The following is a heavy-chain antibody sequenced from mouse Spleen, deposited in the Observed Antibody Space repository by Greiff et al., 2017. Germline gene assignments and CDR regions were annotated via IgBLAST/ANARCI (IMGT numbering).Heavy chain of an antibody. CDR1: GFSLTSYG. CDR3: ARAYYSNYGWYFDV. Sequence: VMLVESGPGLVQPSQSLSITCTVSGFSLTSYGVHWVRQSPGKGLEWLGVIWSGGSTDYNAAFISRLSISKDNSKSQVFFKMNSLQADDTAIYYCARAYYSNYGWYFDVWGTGTTVTVSS. CDR2: IWSGGST. D-gene: IGHD2-5*01. V-gene: IGHV2-2*01. J-gene: IGHJ1*03.